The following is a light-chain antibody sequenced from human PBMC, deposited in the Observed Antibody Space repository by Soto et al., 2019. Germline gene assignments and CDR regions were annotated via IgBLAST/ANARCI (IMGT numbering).Light chain of an antibody. Sequence: YELTQPPSVSVSPGQTARITCSGDALPKQYAYWYQQKPGQAPVLVIYKDSERPSGIPERFSGSSSGTTVTLTISGVQAEDEADYYCQSADSSRTYVVFGGGTKVTVL. CDR3: QSADSSRTYVV. J-gene: IGLJ2*01. CDR1: ALPKQY. V-gene: IGLV3-25*02. CDR2: KDS.